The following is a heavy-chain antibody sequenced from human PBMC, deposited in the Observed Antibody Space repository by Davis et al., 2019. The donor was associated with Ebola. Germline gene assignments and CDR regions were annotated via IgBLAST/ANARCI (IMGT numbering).Heavy chain of an antibody. CDR1: GYSFTSYW. CDR3: ASRAGHYYDSSGYEAFDI. D-gene: IGHD3-22*01. V-gene: IGHV5-51*01. J-gene: IGHJ3*02. CDR2: IYPGDSDT. Sequence: GESLKISCKGSGYSFTSYWIGWVRQMPGKGLEWMGIIYPGDSDTRYSPSFQGQVTISADKSISTAYLQWSSLKASDTAMYYCASRAGHYYDSSGYEAFDIWGQGTMVTVSS.